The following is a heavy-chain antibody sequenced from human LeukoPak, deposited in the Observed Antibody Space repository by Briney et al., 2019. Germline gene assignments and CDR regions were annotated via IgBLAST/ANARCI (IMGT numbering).Heavy chain of an antibody. CDR3: ARGADYDFWSGYYPGGS. V-gene: IGHV1-2*02. CDR2: INPSSGGT. J-gene: IGHJ3*01. Sequence: ASVKVSCKASGYTFTGYYMHWVRQAPGQGLEWMGWINPSSGGTNYAQKFQGRVTMTRDTSISTAYMELSRLRSDDTAVYYCARGADYDFWSGYYPGGSWGQGTMVTVSS. CDR1: GYTFTGYY. D-gene: IGHD3-3*01.